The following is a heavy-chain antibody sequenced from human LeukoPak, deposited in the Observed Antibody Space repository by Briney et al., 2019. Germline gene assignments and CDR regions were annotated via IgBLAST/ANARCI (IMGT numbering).Heavy chain of an antibody. CDR2: MYYSGST. CDR1: GGSISSYY. V-gene: IGHV4-59*08. J-gene: IGHJ4*02. CDR3: VRSSTYHLFDD. D-gene: IGHD2-15*01. Sequence: SETLSLTCTVSGGSISSYYCSWIRQPPGKGLEWIGYMYYSGSTNYNPSLKSRVTISVNMSKNQFSLKLSSVTAADTAVYYCVRSSTYHLFDDWGQGTLVTVSS.